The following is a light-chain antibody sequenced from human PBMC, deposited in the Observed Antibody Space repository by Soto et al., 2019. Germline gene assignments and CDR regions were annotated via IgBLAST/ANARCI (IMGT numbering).Light chain of an antibody. CDR2: DAS. CDR3: QQYHSYAPNT. CDR1: QSISNW. J-gene: IGKJ2*01. Sequence: DIQMTQSPSTLSASVGDRVTITCRASQSISNWLAWYQQKPGKAPKVLIYDASSLESGVPSRFSGSGSGTEFTLTISSLQPDDFATYYCQQYHSYAPNTFGQGTKLEIK. V-gene: IGKV1-5*01.